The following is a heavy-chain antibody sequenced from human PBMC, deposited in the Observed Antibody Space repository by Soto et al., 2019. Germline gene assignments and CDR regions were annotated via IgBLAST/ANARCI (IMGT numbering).Heavy chain of an antibody. CDR1: GGSISSYY. CDR3: ARQGFGPLHDLVDV. D-gene: IGHD3-10*01. Sequence: QVQLQESGPGRVKPSETLSISCTVSGGSISSYYWSWFRQSPGKRMEWIGYVHHSWGSSYNPSLQSRVAISLDTSKSQFSLKVTAGTDTDTAVYYCARQGFGPLHDLVDVWGQGTTVTVS. V-gene: IGHV4-59*08. CDR2: VHHSWGS. J-gene: IGHJ6*02.